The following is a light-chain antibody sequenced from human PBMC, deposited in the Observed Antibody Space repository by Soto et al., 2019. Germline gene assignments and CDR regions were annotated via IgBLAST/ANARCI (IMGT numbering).Light chain of an antibody. J-gene: IGLJ1*01. V-gene: IGLV2-23*02. CDR3: CSYAGGGSYV. CDR1: ISDVGTYNL. CDR2: EVT. Sequence: QSALTQPASVSGSPGQSITISCTGTISDVGTYNLVSWFQQHPGKAPKLMIFEVTERPSGVSNRFSGSKSGNAASLTISGLQDEDEADYYCCSYAGGGSYVFGTGTKLTVL.